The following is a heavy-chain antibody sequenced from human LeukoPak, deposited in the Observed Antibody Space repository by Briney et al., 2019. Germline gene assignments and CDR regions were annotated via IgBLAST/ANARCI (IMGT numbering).Heavy chain of an antibody. CDR3: AKDPQGD. CDR1: GFTFSNYA. D-gene: IGHD3-16*01. V-gene: IGHV3-23*01. Sequence: GGSLRLSCAASGFTFSNYAMSWVRQAPGEGLEWVSAIDRGGGTYYADSVKGRFTISRDNSKNTLYLQMNSLRSEDTAVYYCAKDPQGDWGQGTLVTVSS. CDR2: IDRGGGT. J-gene: IGHJ4*02.